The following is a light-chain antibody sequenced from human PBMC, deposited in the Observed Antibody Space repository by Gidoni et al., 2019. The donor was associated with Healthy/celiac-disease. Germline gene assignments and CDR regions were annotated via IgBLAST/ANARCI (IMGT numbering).Light chain of an antibody. J-gene: IGLJ2*01. CDR1: SPNIGSNT. CDR2: SNN. Sequence: QSVLTQPPSASGTPGQRVTISCSGSSPNIGSNTVNWYQQLPGTAPKLLIYSNNQRPPGVPDRFSGSKSGTSASLAISGLQSEDEADYYCAAWDDSLNGPVFGGGTKLTVL. V-gene: IGLV1-44*01. CDR3: AAWDDSLNGPV.